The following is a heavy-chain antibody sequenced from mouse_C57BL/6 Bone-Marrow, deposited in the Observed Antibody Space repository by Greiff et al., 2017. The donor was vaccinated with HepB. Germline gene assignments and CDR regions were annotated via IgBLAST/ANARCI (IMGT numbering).Heavy chain of an antibody. D-gene: IGHD1-1*01. V-gene: IGHV5-15*01. CDR1: GFTFSDYG. CDR2: ISNLAYSI. J-gene: IGHJ1*03. CDR3: ARGGSSWNWYFDV. Sequence: EVKVVESGGGLVQPGGSLKLSCAASGFTFSDYGMAWVRQAPRKGPEWVAFISNLAYSIYYADTVTGRFTISRENAKNTLYLEMSSVRSEDTAMYYCARGGSSWNWYFDVWGTGTTVTVSS.